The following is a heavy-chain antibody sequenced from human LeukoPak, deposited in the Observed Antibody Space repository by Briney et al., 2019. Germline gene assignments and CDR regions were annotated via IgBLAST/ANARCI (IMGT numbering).Heavy chain of an antibody. CDR2: ISGSGGST. D-gene: IGHD2-15*01. V-gene: IGHV3-23*01. CDR1: GFTFSSYA. Sequence: GGSLRLSCAASGFTFSSYAMSWVRQAPGKGLEWVSAISGSGGSTYYADSVKGRFTTSRDNSKNTLYLQMNSLRAEDTAVYYCAKADCSGGSCYLAYYYYYYMDVWGKGTTVTVSS. J-gene: IGHJ6*03. CDR3: AKADCSGGSCYLAYYYYYYMDV.